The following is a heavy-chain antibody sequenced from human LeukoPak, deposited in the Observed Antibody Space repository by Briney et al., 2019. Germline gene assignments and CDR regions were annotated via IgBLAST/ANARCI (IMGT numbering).Heavy chain of an antibody. Sequence: ASVKLSCKESGYTFTSYYMHWVRQAPGQGLEWMGIINPSGGSTSYAQKFQGRVTMTRDTSTSTVYMELSSLRSEDTAVYYCASPIIAMDDAFDICGEASMLTVSS. CDR3: ASPIIAMDDAFDI. V-gene: IGHV1-46*01. D-gene: IGHD3-10*01. CDR2: INPSGGST. J-gene: IGHJ3*02. CDR1: GYTFTSYY.